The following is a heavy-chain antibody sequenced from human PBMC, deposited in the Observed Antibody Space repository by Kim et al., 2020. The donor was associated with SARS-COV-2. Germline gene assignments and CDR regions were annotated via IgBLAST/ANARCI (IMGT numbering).Heavy chain of an antibody. CDR1: GFTFSSYW. Sequence: GSLRLSCAASGFTFSSYWMSWVRQAPGKGLEWVANIKQDGSEKYYVDSVKGRFTISRDNAKNSLYLQMNSLRAEDTAVYYCARTYYDFWSGYYYYYYGMDVWGQGTTVTVSS. CDR2: IKQDGSEK. J-gene: IGHJ6*02. D-gene: IGHD3-3*01. V-gene: IGHV3-7*01. CDR3: ARTYYDFWSGYYYYYYGMDV.